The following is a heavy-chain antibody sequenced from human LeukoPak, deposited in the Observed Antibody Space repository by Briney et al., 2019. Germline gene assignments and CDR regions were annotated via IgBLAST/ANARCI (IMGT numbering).Heavy chain of an antibody. Sequence: SETLSLTCTVSGGSISRYYWTWIRQTPEKGLEWIGYIYFSGSGSTNYNPSLKSRVTISIDMSRNQFSLKLTSVTAADTAVYYCARDTSRRYFDYWGQGTLVTVSS. D-gene: IGHD3-16*01. CDR3: ARDTSRRYFDY. J-gene: IGHJ4*02. V-gene: IGHV4-59*12. CDR2: IYFSGSGST. CDR1: GGSISRYY.